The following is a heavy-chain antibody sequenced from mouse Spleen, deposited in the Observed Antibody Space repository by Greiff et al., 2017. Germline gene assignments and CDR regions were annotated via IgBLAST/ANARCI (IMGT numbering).Heavy chain of an antibody. CDR1: GFTFSSYA. D-gene: IGHD2-2*01. V-gene: IGHV5-9-3*01. CDR3: ARQGGYGYDEEGYYFDY. CDR2: ISSGGSYT. J-gene: IGHJ2*01. Sequence: EVQVVESGGGLVKPGGSLKLSCAASGFTFSSYAMSWVRQTPEKRLEWVATISSGGSYTYYPDSVKGRFTISRDNAKNTLYLQMSSLRSEDTAMYYCARQGGYGYDEEGYYFDYWGQGTTLTVSS.